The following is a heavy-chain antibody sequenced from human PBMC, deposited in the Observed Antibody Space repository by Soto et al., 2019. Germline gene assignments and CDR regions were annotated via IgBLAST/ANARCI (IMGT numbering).Heavy chain of an antibody. V-gene: IGHV1-69*06. CDR2: IIPIFGTA. J-gene: IGHJ6*02. Sequence: ASVKVSCKASGGTFSSYAISWVRQAPGQGLEWMGGIIPIFGTANYAQKFQGRVTITADKSTSTAYMELSSLRSEDTAVYYCASDDFWSGNPPVRYYYYGMDVWGQGTTVTVSS. CDR1: GGTFSSYA. CDR3: ASDDFWSGNPPVRYYYYGMDV. D-gene: IGHD3-3*01.